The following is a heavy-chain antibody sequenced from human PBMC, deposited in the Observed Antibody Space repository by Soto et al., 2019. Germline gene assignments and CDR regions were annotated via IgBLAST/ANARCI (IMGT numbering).Heavy chain of an antibody. V-gene: IGHV1-3*01. Sequence: ASVKVSCKASGYTFTSYAMHWVRQAPGQRLEWMGWINAGNGNTKYSQKFQGRVTITRDTSASTAYMELSSLRSEDTAVYYCARDELVWRLPYYIHYRGQATQLTLSS. D-gene: IGHD3-9*01. CDR2: INAGNGNT. CDR3: ARDELVWRLPYYIHY. J-gene: IGHJ4*02. CDR1: GYTFTSYA.